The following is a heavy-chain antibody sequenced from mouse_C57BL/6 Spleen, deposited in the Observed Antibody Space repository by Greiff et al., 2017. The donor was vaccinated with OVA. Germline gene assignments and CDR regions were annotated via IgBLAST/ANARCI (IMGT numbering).Heavy chain of an antibody. V-gene: IGHV3-6*01. CDR3: ARAQALYYAMDY. J-gene: IGHJ4*01. D-gene: IGHD3-2*02. Sequence: EVQLQQSGPGLVKPSQSLSLTCSVTGYSITSGYYWNWIRQFPGNKLEWMGYISYDGSNNYNPSLKNRISITRDTSKNQFFLKLSSVTTEDTATYYCARAQALYYAMDYWGQGTSVTVSS. CDR1: GYSITSGYY. CDR2: ISYDGSN.